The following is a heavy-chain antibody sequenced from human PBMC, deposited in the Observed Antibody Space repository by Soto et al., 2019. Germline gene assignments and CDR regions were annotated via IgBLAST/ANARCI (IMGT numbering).Heavy chain of an antibody. CDR1: GFTFSSYG. Sequence: QVQLVESGGGVVQPGRSLRLSCAASGFTFSSYGMHWVRQAPGKGLEWVAVIWYDGSNKYYADSVKGRFTISRDNSKNTLYLQINSLRAEDTAVYYCARVAVAGSDYGIDVWGQGTTVTVSS. CDR2: IWYDGSNK. V-gene: IGHV3-33*01. D-gene: IGHD6-19*01. J-gene: IGHJ6*02. CDR3: ARVAVAGSDYGIDV.